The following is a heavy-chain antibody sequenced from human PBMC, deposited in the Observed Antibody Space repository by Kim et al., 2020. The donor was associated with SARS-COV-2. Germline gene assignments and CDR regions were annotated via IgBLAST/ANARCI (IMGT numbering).Heavy chain of an antibody. CDR1: GFTFSDYY. CDR3: ARGGSSWQTYYYYYGMDV. CDR2: ISSSGSTI. D-gene: IGHD6-13*01. J-gene: IGHJ6*01. Sequence: GGSLRLSCAASGFTFSDYYMSWIRQAPGKGLEWVSYISSSGSTIYYADSVKGRFTISRDNAKNSLYLQMNSLRAEDTAVYYCARGGSSWQTYYYYYGMDVWRQGTTVTVSS. V-gene: IGHV3-11*01.